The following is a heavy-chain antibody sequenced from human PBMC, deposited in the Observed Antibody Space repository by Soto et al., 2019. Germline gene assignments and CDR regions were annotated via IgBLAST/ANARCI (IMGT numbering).Heavy chain of an antibody. CDR3: ARQYGSGSYIPLDWFDP. V-gene: IGHV4-59*08. Sequence: PSETLSLTCTVSGGSISSYYWSWIRQPPGKGLEWIGYIYYSGSTNYNPSLKSRVTISVDTSKNQFSLKLSSVTAADTAVYYCARQYGSGSYIPLDWFDPWGQGTLVTVSS. D-gene: IGHD3-10*01. CDR1: GGSISSYY. CDR2: IYYSGST. J-gene: IGHJ5*02.